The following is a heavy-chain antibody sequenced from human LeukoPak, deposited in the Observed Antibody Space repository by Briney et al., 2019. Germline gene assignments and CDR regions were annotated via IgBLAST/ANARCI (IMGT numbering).Heavy chain of an antibody. CDR2: INPNGGGT. V-gene: IGHV1-2*02. J-gene: IGHJ6*03. CDR3: ARYCSGGSCSQSNYYYYMDV. CDR1: GYTFTGYY. D-gene: IGHD2-15*01. Sequence: ASVKVSCKASGYTFTGYYMHWVRQAPGQGLEWMGWINPNGGGTNYAQKFQGRVTMTRDTSISTAYMELSRLRSDDTAVYYCARYCSGGSCSQSNYYYYMDVWGKGTTVTVSS.